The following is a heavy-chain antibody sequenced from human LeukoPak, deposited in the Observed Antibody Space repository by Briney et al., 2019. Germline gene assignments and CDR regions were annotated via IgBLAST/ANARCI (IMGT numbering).Heavy chain of an antibody. CDR1: GFTFSDYY. Sequence: GGSLRLSCAASGFTFSDYYTSWIRQAPGKGLEWVSYISSSGSTIYYADSVKGRFTISRDNAKNSLYLQMNSLRAEDTAVYYCARGTSSGWRTDYYYYGMDVWGQGTTVTVSS. J-gene: IGHJ6*02. CDR2: ISSSGSTI. CDR3: ARGTSSGWRTDYYYYGMDV. D-gene: IGHD6-19*01. V-gene: IGHV3-11*04.